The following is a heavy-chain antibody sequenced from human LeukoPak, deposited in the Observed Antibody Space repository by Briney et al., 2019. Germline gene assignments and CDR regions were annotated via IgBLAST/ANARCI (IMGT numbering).Heavy chain of an antibody. CDR2: ISGYNGHT. J-gene: IGHJ4*02. CDR1: GYTCTSYA. CDR3: ARGFSANYYDY. V-gene: IGHV1-18*01. D-gene: IGHD1-26*01. Sequence: ASVKVSCKTSGYTCTSYAISWVRQAPGQGLEWMGWISGYNGHTYSAQKFQGRLTMTTDTSTSTADMELRGLTSDDTAVFYCARGFSANYYDYWGQGTLVTVSS.